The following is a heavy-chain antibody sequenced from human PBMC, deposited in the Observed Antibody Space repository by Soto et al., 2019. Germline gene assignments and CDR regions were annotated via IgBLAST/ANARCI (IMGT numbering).Heavy chain of an antibody. CDR2: ISSSSSYI. CDR1: GFTFSSYS. D-gene: IGHD3-9*01. CDR3: ARDSYYDILTGYYKRFYGMDV. J-gene: IGHJ6*02. Sequence: GGSLRLSCAASGFTFSSYSMNWVRQAPGKGLEWVSSISSSSSYIYYADSVKGRFTISRDNAKNSLYLQMNSLRAEDTAVYYCARDSYYDILTGYYKRFYGMDVWGQGTTVTVSS. V-gene: IGHV3-21*01.